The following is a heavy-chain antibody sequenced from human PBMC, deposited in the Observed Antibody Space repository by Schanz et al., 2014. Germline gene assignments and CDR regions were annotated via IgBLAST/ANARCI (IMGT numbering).Heavy chain of an antibody. Sequence: VQLEQSGAEVKKPGSSVKVSCKASGGTFSSFGINWVRQAPGQGLEWMGRIIPSFGLAKYEQKFQDKVTITADTSTTTAYMELSGLRSEDTAVYYCARDRLECGAECYSVEVFEIWGQGTLXIVSS. V-gene: IGHV1-69*04. CDR3: ARDRLECGAECYSVEVFEI. CDR1: GGTFSSFG. J-gene: IGHJ4*02. D-gene: IGHD2-21*01. CDR2: IIPSFGLA.